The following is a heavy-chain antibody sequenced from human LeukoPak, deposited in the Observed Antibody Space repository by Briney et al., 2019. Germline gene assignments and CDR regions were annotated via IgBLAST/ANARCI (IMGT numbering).Heavy chain of an antibody. CDR3: ARARYCSGGSCYSRYYFDY. J-gene: IGHJ4*02. CDR2: IIPIFGTA. CDR1: GGTFSGYA. V-gene: IGHV1-69*13. D-gene: IGHD2-15*01. Sequence: SVKVSCKASGGTFSGYAISWVRQAPGQGLEWMGGIIPIFGTANYAQKFQGRVAITADESTSTAYMELSSLRSEDTAVYYCARARYCSGGSCYSRYYFDYWGQGTLVTVSS.